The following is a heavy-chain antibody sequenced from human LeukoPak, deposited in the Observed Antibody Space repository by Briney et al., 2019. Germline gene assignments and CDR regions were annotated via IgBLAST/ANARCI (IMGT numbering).Heavy chain of an antibody. V-gene: IGHV3-21*01. CDR1: GFPFITYS. CDR3: VRDILTGYYGMDV. J-gene: IGHJ6*02. D-gene: IGHD3-9*01. Sequence: GGSLRLSCAASGFPFITYSMNWVRQAPGKGLDWVSSISSSSTYIHYADSVKGRFTISRDNAKNSLYLQMDSLRAEDTAIYYCVRDILTGYYGMDVWGQGTTVIVSS. CDR2: ISSSSTYI.